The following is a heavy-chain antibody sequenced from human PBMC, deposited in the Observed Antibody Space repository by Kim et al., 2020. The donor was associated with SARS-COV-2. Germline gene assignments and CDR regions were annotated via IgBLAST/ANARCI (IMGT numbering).Heavy chain of an antibody. CDR2: T. D-gene: IGHD6-19*01. CDR3: AKDSGGYYFDS. J-gene: IGHJ4*02. V-gene: IGHV3-23*01. Sequence: THYADSVQARFTISKDIAKSTLYLQMNSLRAEDTAVYYCAKDSGGYYFDSWGQGTLVTVSS.